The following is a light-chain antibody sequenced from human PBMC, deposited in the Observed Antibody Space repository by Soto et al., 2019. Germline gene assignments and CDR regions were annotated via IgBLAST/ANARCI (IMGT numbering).Light chain of an antibody. V-gene: IGKV1-12*01. J-gene: IGKJ3*01. CDR3: HPAIKFLRP. CDR2: AAS. CDR1: QGISSW. Sequence: ASQGISSWLAWYQQKPGKAPKLLIYAASSLQSGVPSRFSGSGSGTHFTVSIRSLPAVDAALHNRHPAIKFLRPFGPGTKVDIK.